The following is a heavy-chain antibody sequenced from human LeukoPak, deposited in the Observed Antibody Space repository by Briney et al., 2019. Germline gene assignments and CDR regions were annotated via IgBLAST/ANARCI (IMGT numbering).Heavy chain of an antibody. CDR2: IRSKANSYAT. Sequence: PGGSLRLSCAASGFTFSGSAMHWVRQASGKGLEWVGRIRSKANSYATAYAASVKGRFTISRDDSKNTAYLQMNSLKTEDTAVYYCTSPEWERLAYGYYYGMDVWGQGTTVTVSS. CDR3: TSPEWERLAYGYYYGMDV. D-gene: IGHD1-26*01. CDR1: GFTFSGSA. V-gene: IGHV3-73*01. J-gene: IGHJ6*02.